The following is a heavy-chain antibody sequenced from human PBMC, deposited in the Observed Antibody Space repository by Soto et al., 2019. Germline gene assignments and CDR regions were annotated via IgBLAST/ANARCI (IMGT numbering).Heavy chain of an antibody. J-gene: IGHJ4*02. CDR3: AKDVGLYCSSTSCPAFDY. Sequence: PGGSLRLSCAASGFTFSSYAMSWVRQAPGKGLEWVSAISGSGGSTYYADSVKGRFTISRDNSKNTLYLQMNSLRAEDTAAYYCAKDVGLYCSSTSCPAFDYWGQGTLVTVSS. CDR2: ISGSGGST. D-gene: IGHD2-2*01. CDR1: GFTFSSYA. V-gene: IGHV3-23*01.